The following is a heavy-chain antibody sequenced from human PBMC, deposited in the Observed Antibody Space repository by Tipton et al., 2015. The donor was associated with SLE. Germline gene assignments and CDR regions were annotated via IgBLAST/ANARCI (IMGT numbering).Heavy chain of an antibody. CDR1: GGSISSGSYY. CDR3: ARVVKGSSWYWFDP. V-gene: IGHV4-61*09. J-gene: IGHJ5*02. D-gene: IGHD6-13*01. CDR2: IYATGIT. Sequence: LRLSCTVSGGSISSGSYYWSWIRQPAGKGLEWIGHIYATGITNYNPSLKSRVTISVDTSKKQFSLKLSSVTAADTAVYYCARVVKGSSWYWFDPWGQGTLVTVSS.